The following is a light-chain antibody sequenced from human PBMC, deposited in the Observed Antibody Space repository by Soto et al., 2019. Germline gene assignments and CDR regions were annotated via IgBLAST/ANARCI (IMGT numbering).Light chain of an antibody. CDR2: AAS. CDR3: QQSYSTPPS. J-gene: IGKJ2*01. Sequence: DIQMTQSPSSLSASVGDRVTITCRASQSISSYLNWYQQKPGKAPKLLIYAASSLQSGVPSRFXXXGSGXXXXXXXXXXQPEDFATYYCQQSYSTPPSFGQGTKLEIK. CDR1: QSISSY. V-gene: IGKV1-39*01.